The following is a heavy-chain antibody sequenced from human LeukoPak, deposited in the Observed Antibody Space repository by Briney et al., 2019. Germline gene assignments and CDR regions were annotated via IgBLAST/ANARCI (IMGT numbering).Heavy chain of an antibody. J-gene: IGHJ5*02. D-gene: IGHD4-17*01. V-gene: IGHV1-18*04. CDR2: ISAYNGNT. CDR3: ARASDYGDYDWFDP. CDR1: GYTFTGYY. Sequence: GASVKVSCKASGYTFTGYYMHWVRQAPGQGLEWMGWISAYNGNTNYAQKLQGRVTMTTDTSTSTAYMELRSLRSDDTAVYYCARASDYGDYDWFDPWGQGTLVTVSS.